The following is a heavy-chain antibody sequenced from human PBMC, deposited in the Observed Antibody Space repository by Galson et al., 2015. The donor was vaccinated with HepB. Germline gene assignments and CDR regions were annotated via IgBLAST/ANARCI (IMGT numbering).Heavy chain of an antibody. D-gene: IGHD2-15*01. V-gene: IGHV4-34*01. CDR1: GGSFSGYY. CDR2: INPSGST. Sequence: CTVYGGSFSGYYWSWIRQPPGKGLEWIGEINPSGSTNYNPSLKSRVTISVDTSKNQFSLKLSSVTAADTAVYYCARGRRVVVAATREYFQHWGQGTLVTVSS. CDR3: ARGRRVVVAATREYFQH. J-gene: IGHJ1*01.